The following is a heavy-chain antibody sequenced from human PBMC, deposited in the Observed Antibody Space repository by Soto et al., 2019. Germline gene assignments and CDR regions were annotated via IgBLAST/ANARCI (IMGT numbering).Heavy chain of an antibody. CDR2: IIPMFGTP. Sequence: QVQLVQSGAEVKKPGSSVKVSCKASGGTFSSYAISWVRQAPGQGLEWMGGIIPMFGTPNYAQKFQGRVTITADESTSTAYMELRSLRSEDTAVYYCARGGHKWNDSAVFDYWGQGTLVTVSS. V-gene: IGHV1-69*12. J-gene: IGHJ4*02. CDR3: ARGGHKWNDSAVFDY. CDR1: GGTFSSYA. D-gene: IGHD1-1*01.